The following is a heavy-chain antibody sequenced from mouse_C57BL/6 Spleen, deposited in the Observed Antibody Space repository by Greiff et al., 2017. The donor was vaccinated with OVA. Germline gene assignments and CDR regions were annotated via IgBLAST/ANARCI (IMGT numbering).Heavy chain of an antibody. CDR2: FHPYNDDT. D-gene: IGHD1-1*01. V-gene: IGHV1-47*01. Sequence: LQESGAELVKPGASVKMSCKASGYTFTTYPIEWMKQNHGKSLEWIGNFHPYNDDTKYNEKFKGKATLTVEKSSSTVYLELSRLTSDDSAVYYCARRGKYYYGSSYAYAMDYWGQGTSVTVSS. CDR1: GYTFTTYP. CDR3: ARRGKYYYGSSYAYAMDY. J-gene: IGHJ4*01.